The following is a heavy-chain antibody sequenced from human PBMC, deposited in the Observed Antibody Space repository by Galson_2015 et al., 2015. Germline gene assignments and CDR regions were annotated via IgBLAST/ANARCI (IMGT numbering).Heavy chain of an antibody. Sequence: TFYNPSLKSRVSISLDTSRNQFSLRLNSVTPADTALYYCARGFGVVPLDYWGQGMLVTVSS. J-gene: IGHJ4*02. CDR3: ARGFGVVPLDY. D-gene: IGHD3-3*01. V-gene: IGHV4-31*02. CDR2: T.